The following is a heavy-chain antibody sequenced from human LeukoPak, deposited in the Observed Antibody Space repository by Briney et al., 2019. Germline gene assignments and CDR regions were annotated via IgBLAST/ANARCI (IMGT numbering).Heavy chain of an antibody. J-gene: IGHJ4*02. CDR3: AKTLYDFWSGYYGPFDY. Sequence: GGSLRLSCAASGFTFSSYAMSWVRQAPGKGLEWVSAISGSGGSTYYADSVKGRFTISRDNSKNTLYLQMNSLRAEDTAVYYCAKTLYDFWSGYYGPFDYWGQGTLVTV. V-gene: IGHV3-23*01. D-gene: IGHD3-3*01. CDR1: GFTFSSYA. CDR2: ISGSGGST.